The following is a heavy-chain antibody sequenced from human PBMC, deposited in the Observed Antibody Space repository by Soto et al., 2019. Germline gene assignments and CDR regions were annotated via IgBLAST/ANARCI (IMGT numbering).Heavy chain of an antibody. V-gene: IGHV1-8*01. CDR2: MNPNSGNT. J-gene: IGHJ5*02. CDR1: GYTFTSYD. D-gene: IGHD6-13*01. CDR3: ARERAAAGSNWFDP. Sequence: QVQLVQSGAEVKKPGASVKVSCKASGYTFTSYDINWVRQATGQGLEWMGWMNPNSGNTGYAQKFQGRVTMTRNTSISTAYMQRRSLRPEDTAVYYCARERAAAGSNWFDPWGQGTLVTVSS.